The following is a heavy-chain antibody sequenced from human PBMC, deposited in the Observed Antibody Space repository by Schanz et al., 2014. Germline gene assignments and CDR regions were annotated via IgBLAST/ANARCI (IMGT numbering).Heavy chain of an antibody. CDR3: ARGYGDSGTDF. CDR1: GYTFTSYD. Sequence: QVQLIQSGAEVKKPGASVKVSCTASGYTFTSYDINWVRQAPGQGLEWLGWMNPNSGNPGFAQKFRGRVTITADRSTSTAYMELSSLRTEDTAVYYCARGYGDSGTDFWGQGTLVTVSS. J-gene: IGHJ4*02. V-gene: IGHV1-8*01. CDR2: MNPNSGNP. D-gene: IGHD4-17*01.